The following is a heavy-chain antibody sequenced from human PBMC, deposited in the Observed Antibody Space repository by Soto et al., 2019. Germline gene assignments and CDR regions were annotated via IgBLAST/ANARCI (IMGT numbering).Heavy chain of an antibody. V-gene: IGHV1-69*06. CDR2: IIPLFGAA. CDR1: GGTFSTYI. J-gene: IGHJ4*02. D-gene: IGHD3-22*01. CDR3: AREDSSGYRFDY. Sequence: QVQLVQSGAEVKKPGSSVKVSCKVSGGTFSTYIISWVRQAPGHGLEWMGGIIPLFGAANYAQKFQGRVTITEDKSTSTAYMELSSLRSEDTAIYYCAREDSSGYRFDYWGQGTLVTVST.